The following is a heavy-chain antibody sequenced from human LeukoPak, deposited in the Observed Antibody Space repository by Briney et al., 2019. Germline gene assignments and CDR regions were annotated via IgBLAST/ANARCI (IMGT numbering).Heavy chain of an antibody. J-gene: IGHJ6*02. D-gene: IGHD3-22*01. Sequence: SETLSLTCAVYGGSFSGYYWSWIRQPPGKGLEWIGEINHSGSTNYNPSLKSRVTISVDTSKNQFSPKLSSVTAADTAVYYCARDPLIVVPPRDYYYYGMDVWGQGTTVTVSS. V-gene: IGHV4-34*01. CDR3: ARDPLIVVPPRDYYYYGMDV. CDR1: GGSFSGYY. CDR2: INHSGST.